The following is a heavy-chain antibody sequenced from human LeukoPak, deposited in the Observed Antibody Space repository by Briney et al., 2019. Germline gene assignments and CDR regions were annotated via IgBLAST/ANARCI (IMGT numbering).Heavy chain of an antibody. CDR1: GFTYSDYW. D-gene: IGHD4-23*01. CDR2: IRQDDREK. CDR3: ATDRTVGTWDARFNY. J-gene: IGHJ4*02. Sequence: GGSLRLSCSASGFTYSDYWMMWVRQSPGKGLEGGGNIRQDDREKNYVDSVKGRFAISRYNAEFALYLQMNSLRAEDTAIYYCATDRTVGTWDARFNYWGQGTLVTVSS. V-gene: IGHV3-7*01.